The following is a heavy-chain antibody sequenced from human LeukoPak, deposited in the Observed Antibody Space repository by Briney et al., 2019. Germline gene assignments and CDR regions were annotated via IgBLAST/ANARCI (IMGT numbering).Heavy chain of an antibody. CDR1: GGTFGSYA. D-gene: IGHD6-13*01. Sequence: VASVKVSCKASGGTFGSYAISWVRQAPGQGLEWMGGIIPIFGTANYAQKFQGRVTITADESTSTAYMELSSLRSEDTAVYYCASLLQEVFHSSSWTGAFDIWGQGTMVTVSS. V-gene: IGHV1-69*01. CDR3: ASLLQEVFHSSSWTGAFDI. J-gene: IGHJ3*02. CDR2: IIPIFGTA.